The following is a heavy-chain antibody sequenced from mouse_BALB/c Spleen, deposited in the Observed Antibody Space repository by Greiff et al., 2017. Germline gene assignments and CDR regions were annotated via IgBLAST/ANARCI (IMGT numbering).Heavy chain of an antibody. V-gene: IGHV5-12-2*01. Sequence: EVMLVESGGGLVQPGGSLKLSCAASGFTFSSYTMSWVRQTPEKRLEWVAYISNGGGSTYYPDTVKGRFTISRDNAKNTLYLQMSSLKSEDTAMYYCASLVDYWGQGTSVTVSS. CDR2: ISNGGGST. CDR3: ASLVDY. CDR1: GFTFSSYT. J-gene: IGHJ4*01.